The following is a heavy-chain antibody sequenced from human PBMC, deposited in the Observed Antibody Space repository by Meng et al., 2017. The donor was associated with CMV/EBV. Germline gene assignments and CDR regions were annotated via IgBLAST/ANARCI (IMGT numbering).Heavy chain of an antibody. J-gene: IGHJ5*02. V-gene: IGHV5-10-1*01. CDR2: IDPSDSYT. D-gene: IGHD2-15*01. CDR1: GYSYTSYW. CDR3: ARSPADIPGGFDP. Sequence: GQRVESGAEVKKHGESRRIYCKGSGYSYTSYWISWVRKMPGKGLEWMGRIDPSDSYTNYSPSFQGHVTISADKSISTAYLQWSSLKASDTAMYYCARSPADIPGGFDPWGQGTLVTVSS.